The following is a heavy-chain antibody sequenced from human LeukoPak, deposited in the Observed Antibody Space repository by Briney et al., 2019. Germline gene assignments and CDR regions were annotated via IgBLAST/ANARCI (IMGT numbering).Heavy chain of an antibody. J-gene: IGHJ4*02. CDR1: GFTFSDYY. Sequence: GGSLRLSCAASGFTFSDYYMSWIRQVPGKGLEWVSYISSSSSYTNYADSVKGRFTISRDNAKNSLYLQMNSLRAEDTAVCYCARVIVGATKVFDYWGQGTLVTVSS. CDR2: ISSSSSYT. CDR3: ARVIVGATKVFDY. D-gene: IGHD1-26*01. V-gene: IGHV3-11*05.